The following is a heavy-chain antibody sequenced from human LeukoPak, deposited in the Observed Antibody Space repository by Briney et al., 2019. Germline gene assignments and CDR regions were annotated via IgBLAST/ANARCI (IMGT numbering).Heavy chain of an antibody. CDR1: GFTFSGYD. CDR2: ISRSGPT. Sequence: GGSLRLSCAASGFTFSGYDMQWVRQAPGKGLEWVSGISRSGPTYYRDSVRGRFTISRDNSKDTLYLQMNSLRAEDTAVYYCAPGRRYFDYWGQGTLVTVSS. V-gene: IGHV3-23*01. CDR3: APGRRYFDY. D-gene: IGHD3-10*01. J-gene: IGHJ4*02.